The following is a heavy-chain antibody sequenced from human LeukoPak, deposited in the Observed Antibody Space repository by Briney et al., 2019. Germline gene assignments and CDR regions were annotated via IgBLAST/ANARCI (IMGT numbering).Heavy chain of an antibody. D-gene: IGHD7-27*01. V-gene: IGHV1-2*02. J-gene: IGHJ4*02. CDR3: ARVILGITPLLPVDY. CDR2: INPNSGGT. CDR1: GYTFTGYY. Sequence: GASVTVSCKASGYTFTGYYMHWVRQAPGQGLEWMGWINPNSGGTNYAQKFQGRVTMTRDTSISTAYMELSRLRSDDTAVYYCARVILGITPLLPVDYWGQGTLVTVSS.